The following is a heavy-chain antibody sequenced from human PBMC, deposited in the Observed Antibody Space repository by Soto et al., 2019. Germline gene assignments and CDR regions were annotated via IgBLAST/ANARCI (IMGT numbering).Heavy chain of an antibody. CDR1: GGSISSGDYY. V-gene: IGHV4-30-4*01. D-gene: IGHD3-10*01. Sequence: QVQLQESGPGLVKPSQTLSFTCTVSGGSISSGDYYWSWIRQPPGKGLEWIGYIYYSGSTYYNPSLKSRVTISVDTSKNQFSLKLSSVTAADTAVYYCARVGGFGATTIDYWGQGTLVTVSS. CDR2: IYYSGST. CDR3: ARVGGFGATTIDY. J-gene: IGHJ4*02.